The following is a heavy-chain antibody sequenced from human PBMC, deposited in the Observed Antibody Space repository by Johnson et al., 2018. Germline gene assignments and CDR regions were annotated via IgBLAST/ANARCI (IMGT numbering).Heavy chain of an antibody. D-gene: IGHD3-10*01. J-gene: IGHJ4*02. CDR2: TSQAGKTN. V-gene: IGHV3-30*18. Sequence: QVQLVQSGGGVVQPGRSLRLSCAASGFTFSSYGIHWVRQAPGKGLEWVAVTSQAGKTNLYAVSVKGRFTISRDNFKNTLHLHMNNLRAEDTGVYYCAKEGSSGLYYGYFDYWGQGTLVTVSS. CDR3: AKEGSSGLYYGYFDY. CDR1: GFTFSSYG.